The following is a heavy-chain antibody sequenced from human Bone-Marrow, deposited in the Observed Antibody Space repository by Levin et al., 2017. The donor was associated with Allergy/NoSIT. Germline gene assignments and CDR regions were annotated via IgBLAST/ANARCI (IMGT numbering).Heavy chain of an antibody. J-gene: IGHJ3*02. Sequence: GGSLRLSCAASGFTFSSYPMSWVRQAPGKGLEWVSSISGSGGSTFNADSVEGRFTISRDNSKNTLYLQMNSLRAEDTAVYYCTKRVGSGGWFGAFDIWGQGTMVTVSS. D-gene: IGHD3-10*01. CDR1: GFTFSSYP. CDR3: TKRVGSGGWFGAFDI. CDR2: ISGSGGST. V-gene: IGHV3-23*01.